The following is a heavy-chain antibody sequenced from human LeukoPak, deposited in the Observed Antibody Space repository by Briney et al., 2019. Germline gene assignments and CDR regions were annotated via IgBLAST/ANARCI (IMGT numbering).Heavy chain of an antibody. Sequence: SETLSLTCTVSGGSISSYYWSWIRQPAGKGLEWIGYIYYSGSTNYNPSLKSRVTISVDTSKNQFSLKLSSVTAADTAVYYCARDRGDGTQSPFYSWGQGTVVTVAS. V-gene: IGHV4-59*01. CDR2: IYYSGST. J-gene: IGHJ4*02. CDR3: ARDRGDGTQSPFYS. CDR1: GGSISSYY. D-gene: IGHD5-24*01.